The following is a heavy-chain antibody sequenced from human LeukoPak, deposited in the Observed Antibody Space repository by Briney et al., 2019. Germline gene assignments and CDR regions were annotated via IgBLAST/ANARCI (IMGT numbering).Heavy chain of an antibody. D-gene: IGHD6-13*01. CDR2: IYTSGST. J-gene: IGHJ5*02. V-gene: IGHV4-4*09. CDR3: ARQSSSWYENGLNWFDP. Sequence: SETLSLTCTVSGGSISSYYWSWIRQSPGKGLEWIGYIYTSGSTNYNPSLKSRVTISVDTSKNQFSLKLSSVTAADTAVYYCARQSSSWYENGLNWFDPWGQGTLVTVSS. CDR1: GGSISSYY.